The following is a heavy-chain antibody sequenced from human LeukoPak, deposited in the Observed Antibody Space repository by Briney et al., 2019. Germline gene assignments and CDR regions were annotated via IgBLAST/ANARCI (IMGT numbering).Heavy chain of an antibody. J-gene: IGHJ3*02. D-gene: IGHD3-10*01. CDR1: GFAFSNYA. Sequence: GGSLRLSCAASGFAFSNYAMSWVRQAPGKGLEWVSGISGGGINTYYADSVKGRFTISRDNPKDTLWLQMNSLRVEDTAVYYCAKKGRGNDAFDIWGQGTMVTVSS. V-gene: IGHV3-23*01. CDR2: ISGGGINT. CDR3: AKKGRGNDAFDI.